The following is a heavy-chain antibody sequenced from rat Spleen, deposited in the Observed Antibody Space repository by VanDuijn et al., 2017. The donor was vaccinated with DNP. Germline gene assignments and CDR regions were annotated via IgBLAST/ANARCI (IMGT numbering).Heavy chain of an antibody. J-gene: IGHJ3*01. CDR3: TRDSYANAYAMDA. V-gene: IGHV2S12*01. Sequence: QVQLEESGPGLVQSSQTLSLTCSVSGFSFTSYGVSWVRQPPGKGLEWIAAMSSGGITFYNSALKSRLSISRDTSKTKVFLKINSLQTDDTAIYFCTRDSYANAYAMDAWCQGTLVTVSS. D-gene: IGHD1-12*01. CDR1: GFSFTSYG. CDR2: MSSGGIT.